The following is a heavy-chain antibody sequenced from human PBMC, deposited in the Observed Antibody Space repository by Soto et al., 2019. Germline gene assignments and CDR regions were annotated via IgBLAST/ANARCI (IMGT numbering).Heavy chain of an antibody. V-gene: IGHV3-30*03. CDR2: ISYDGSYK. Sequence: QVQLVESGGVVVQPGRALRLSCAASGFTFSSYGMHWVRQATCKGLEWVAVISYDGSYKYYPDSVKGRYTISRDNSKNTLYLQMNSLRVADTSVYYFARDSSGVVISSYYFDYWCQGTLVCVSS. D-gene: IGHD3-3*01. CDR3: ARDSSGVVISSYYFDY. CDR1: GFTFSSYG. J-gene: IGHJ4*02.